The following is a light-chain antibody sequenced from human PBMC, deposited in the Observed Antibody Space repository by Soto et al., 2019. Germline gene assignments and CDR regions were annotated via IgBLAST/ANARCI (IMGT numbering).Light chain of an antibody. J-gene: IGKJ4*01. CDR2: DAS. Sequence: EIVLTQSPATLSLSPGERATLSCRASQSVGSYLAWYQQKPGQAPRLLIYDASNRATGIPARFSGSGSGTDLTLTISSLEPEDFAVYYCQQRSNWPPLLTFGGGTKVEIK. CDR3: QQRSNWPPLLT. V-gene: IGKV3-11*01. CDR1: QSVGSY.